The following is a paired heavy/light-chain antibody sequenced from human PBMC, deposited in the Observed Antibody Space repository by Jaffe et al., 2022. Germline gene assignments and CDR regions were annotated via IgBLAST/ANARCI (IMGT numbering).Heavy chain of an antibody. J-gene: IGHJ4*02. D-gene: IGHD2-15*01. Sequence: QVQLQQSGPGLVKPSQTLSLTCAISGDSISRNDTAWSWFRQSPSRGLEWLGWTYSGSTYYNDYVVSVKSRMTIKPDTSKKQFSLQLNSVTPEDTAIYYCARARGGNFAYWGQGTLVTVSS. CDR1: GDSISRNDTA. CDR2: TYSGSTYYN. V-gene: IGHV6-1*01. CDR3: ARARGGNFAY.
Light chain of an antibody. Sequence: EIVLTQSPATLSVSPGERATLSCRASQSVSRNLAWYQHRPGQAPRLVIYDASTRATGIPARFSGSGSGTEFTLTISSLQSEDLAVYYCQQSNAWPWAFGQGTKVEIK. CDR3: QQSNAWPWA. V-gene: IGKV3-15*01. CDR1: QSVSRN. CDR2: DAS. J-gene: IGKJ1*01.